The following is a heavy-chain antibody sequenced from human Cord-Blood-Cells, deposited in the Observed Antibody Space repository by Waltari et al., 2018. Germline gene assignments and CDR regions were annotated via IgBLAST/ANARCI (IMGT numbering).Heavy chain of an antibody. J-gene: IGHJ2*01. V-gene: IGHV1-2*02. CDR2: INPNSGGT. CDR3: ARRLSTYWYFDL. CDR1: GYTFTGYY. Sequence: QVQLVQSGAEVKKPGASVKVSCKASGYTFTGYYMHWVRQAPGQGLEWMGWINPNSGGTNYAQKVQGRVTMTRDTSISTAYMELSRLRSDDTAVYYCARRLSTYWYFDLWGRGTLVTVSS.